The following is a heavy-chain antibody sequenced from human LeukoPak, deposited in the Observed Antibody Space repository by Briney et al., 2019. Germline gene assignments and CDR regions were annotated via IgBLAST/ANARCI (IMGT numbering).Heavy chain of an antibody. V-gene: IGHV3-21*05. CDR2: ISSSSSFI. CDR3: ARDYNYDSGASVDY. D-gene: IGHD3-22*01. Sequence: GGSLRLSCAASGFRFVSYSMNWVRQAPGRGLEWISYISSSSSFIHYADSVKGRFTVSRDNAKNSLYLQMNSLTDEDAAVYYCARDYNYDSGASVDYWGQGTLVAVSS. J-gene: IGHJ4*02. CDR1: GFRFVSYS.